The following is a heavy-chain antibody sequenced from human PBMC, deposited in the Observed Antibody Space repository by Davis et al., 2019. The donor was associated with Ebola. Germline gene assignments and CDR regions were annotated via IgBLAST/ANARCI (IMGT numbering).Heavy chain of an antibody. V-gene: IGHV3-15*01. CDR3: ATSLRYSYGLT. Sequence: PGGSLRLSCAASGLTIANAWMIWVRQAPWRGLEWVGRITSAGTTDYAAALKGRFTISRDVSRNMMTLQMISLKTEDTAMYYCATSLRYSYGLTWGRGTLVTVSS. CDR1: GLTIANAW. CDR2: ITSAGTT. J-gene: IGHJ5*02. D-gene: IGHD5-18*01.